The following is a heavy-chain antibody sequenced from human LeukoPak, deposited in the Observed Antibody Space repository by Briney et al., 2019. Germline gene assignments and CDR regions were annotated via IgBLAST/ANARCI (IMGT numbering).Heavy chain of an antibody. V-gene: IGHV4-39*07. CDR1: GGSISSSSYY. Sequence: SETLSLTCTVSGGSISSSSYYWGWIRQPPGKGLEWIGSIYYSGSTYYNPSLKSRVTISVDTSKNQFSLKLSSVTAADTAVYYCARDRVDFWSGYTWFDPWGQGTLVTVSS. CDR3: ARDRVDFWSGYTWFDP. CDR2: IYYSGST. D-gene: IGHD3-3*01. J-gene: IGHJ5*02.